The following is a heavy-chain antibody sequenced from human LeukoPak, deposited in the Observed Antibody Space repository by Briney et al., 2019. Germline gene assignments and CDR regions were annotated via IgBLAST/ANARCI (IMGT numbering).Heavy chain of an antibody. CDR1: GFTFSSYA. V-gene: IGHV3-23*01. D-gene: IGHD2-15*01. CDR3: AKAGAVVVVAAKYFDY. Sequence: GGSLRLSCAASGFTFSSYAMSWVRQAPGKGLEWVSAISGSGDSTYYADSVKGRCTISRHNSKNTLYLQMNSLRAEDTAVYYCAKAGAVVVVAAKYFDYWGQGTLVTVSS. CDR2: ISGSGDST. J-gene: IGHJ4*02.